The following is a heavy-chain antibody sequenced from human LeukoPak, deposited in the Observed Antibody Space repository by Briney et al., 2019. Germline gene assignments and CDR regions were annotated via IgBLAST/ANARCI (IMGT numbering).Heavy chain of an antibody. D-gene: IGHD3-16*01. CDR2: IKQDGIEK. V-gene: IGHV3-7*01. Sequence: GGSLRLFCAASGFTFSSYWMSWVRQAPGKGLEWVANIKQDGIEKYYMDSVKGRFTISRDNAKNSLYLQMNSLRAEDTAVYYCAREAGGGYYFDYWGQGTLVTVSS. CDR3: AREAGGGYYFDY. J-gene: IGHJ4*02. CDR1: GFTFSSYW.